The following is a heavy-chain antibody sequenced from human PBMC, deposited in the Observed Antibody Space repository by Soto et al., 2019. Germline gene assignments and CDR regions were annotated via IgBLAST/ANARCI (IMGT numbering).Heavy chain of an antibody. CDR3: ANPIVGATTRKDYYYYYYGMDV. D-gene: IGHD1-26*01. J-gene: IGHJ6*02. CDR2: ISGSGCST. Sequence: GGSLRLSCAAPVFTFSSYAMSWVREAPGKGLEWVSAISGSGCSTYYADSVKGRFTISRDNSKNTLYLQMNSLRAEDTAVYYCANPIVGATTRKDYYYYYYGMDVWGQGTTVTVSS. V-gene: IGHV3-23*01. CDR1: VFTFSSYA.